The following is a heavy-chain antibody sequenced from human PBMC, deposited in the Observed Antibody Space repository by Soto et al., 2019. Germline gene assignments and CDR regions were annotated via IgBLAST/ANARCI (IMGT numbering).Heavy chain of an antibody. CDR2: IYYSGST. CDR1: GGSISSGGYY. J-gene: IGHJ6*03. CDR3: ARFAFGGVIEWPYYYYMDV. V-gene: IGHV4-31*03. D-gene: IGHD3-16*02. Sequence: TLSLTCTVSGGSISSGGYYWSWIRHHPGKGLEWIGYIYYSGSTYYNPSLKSRVTISVDTSKNQFSLKLSSVTAADTAVYYCARFAFGGVIEWPYYYYMDVWGKGTTVTVSS.